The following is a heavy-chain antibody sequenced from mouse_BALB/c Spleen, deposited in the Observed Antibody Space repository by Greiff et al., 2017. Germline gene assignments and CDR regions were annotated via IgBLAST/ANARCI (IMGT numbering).Heavy chain of an antibody. V-gene: IGHV1S41*01. CDR3: ARSEYGNYAAY. CDR1: GYTFTSYW. J-gene: IGHJ3*01. CDR2: IAPGSGST. D-gene: IGHD2-10*02. Sequence: DLVKPGASVKLSCKASGYTFTSYWINWIKQRPGQGLEWIGRIAPGSGSTYYNEMFMGKATLTVDTSSSTAYIQLSSLSSEDSAVYFCARSEYGNYAAYWGQGTRVTVSA.